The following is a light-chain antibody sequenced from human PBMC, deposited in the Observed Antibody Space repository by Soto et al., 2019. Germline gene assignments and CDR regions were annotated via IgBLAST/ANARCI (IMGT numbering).Light chain of an antibody. V-gene: IGKV1-39*01. Sequence: DIQMTQSPSSLSASVGDRVTITCRASQSISSYLNWYQQKPGTAPKLLIYATYTLQSGVPSRFSGGTSGTDFTLTISSLQPVDFATYYCQQSYSIPLTFGGGTKVEIK. CDR1: QSISSY. CDR2: ATY. J-gene: IGKJ4*01. CDR3: QQSYSIPLT.